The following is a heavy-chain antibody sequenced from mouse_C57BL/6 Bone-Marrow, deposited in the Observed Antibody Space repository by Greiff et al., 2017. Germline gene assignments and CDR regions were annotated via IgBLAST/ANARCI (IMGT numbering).Heavy chain of an antibody. J-gene: IGHJ1*03. D-gene: IGHD2-4*01. V-gene: IGHV1-4*01. CDR3: ARSGYDYDWYFDV. CDR1: GYTFTSYT. CDR2: INPSSGYT. Sequence: VQLQQSGAELARPGASVKMSCKASGYTFTSYTMHWVKQRPGQGLEWIGYINPSSGYTKYNQKFKDKATLTADKSSSTAYMQLSSLTSEDSAVYDCARSGYDYDWYFDVWGTGTTVTVSS.